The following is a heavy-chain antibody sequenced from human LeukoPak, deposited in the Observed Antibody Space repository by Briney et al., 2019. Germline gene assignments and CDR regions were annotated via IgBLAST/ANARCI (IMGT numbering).Heavy chain of an antibody. CDR2: INPNSGGT. CDR1: GYTFIGYY. V-gene: IGHV1-2*02. Sequence: ASVKVSCKASGYTFIGYYMHWVRQAPGQGFEWMGWINPNSGGTNYAQKFQGRVTMTRDTSISTAYMEPSSLRSDDTAVYYCARGSYYYDSSGYSDYYYYYMDVWGKGTTVTVSS. D-gene: IGHD3-22*01. CDR3: ARGSYYYDSSGYSDYYYYYMDV. J-gene: IGHJ6*03.